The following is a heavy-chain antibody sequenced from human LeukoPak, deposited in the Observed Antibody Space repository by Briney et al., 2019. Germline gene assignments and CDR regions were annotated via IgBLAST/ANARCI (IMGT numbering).Heavy chain of an antibody. V-gene: IGHV3-7*01. CDR2: IKQDGSEK. CDR1: GFTFSSYW. Sequence: PGGSLRLSCGASGFTFSSYWMSWVRQAPGKGLEWVANIKQDGSEKYYVDSVKGRFTISRDNAKNSLYLQMNSLRAEDTAVYYCARVGKGLVDTAMGIYYYYYMDVWGKGTTVTVSS. CDR3: ARVGKGLVDTAMGIYYYYYMDV. J-gene: IGHJ6*03. D-gene: IGHD5-18*01.